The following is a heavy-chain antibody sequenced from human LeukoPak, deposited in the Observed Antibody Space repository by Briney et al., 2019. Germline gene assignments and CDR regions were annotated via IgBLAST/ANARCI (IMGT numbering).Heavy chain of an antibody. D-gene: IGHD3-22*01. V-gene: IGHV3-21*01. CDR3: GMRGLTFD. CDR1: GFTFSTLD. Sequence: GGSLRLSCAASGFTFSTLDFNWVRRAPGGGLEWVSSIDRSGSYIYYADSVKGRFTISRDNANNSLYLQMDSLRAEDTAVYYCGMRGLTFDWGQGTLVTVSS. CDR2: IDRSGSYI. J-gene: IGHJ4*02.